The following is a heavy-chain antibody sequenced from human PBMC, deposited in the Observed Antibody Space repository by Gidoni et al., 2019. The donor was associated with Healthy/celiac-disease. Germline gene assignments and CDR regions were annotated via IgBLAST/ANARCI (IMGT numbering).Heavy chain of an antibody. CDR1: GGTFSSYT. D-gene: IGHD3-3*01. Sequence: QVQLVQSGAAVKKPGSSVKVSCKASGGTFSSYTISWVRQAPGQGLEWMGRIIPILGIANYAQKFQGRVTITADKSTSTAYMELSSLRSEDTAVYYCARGNSGTIFGVGSQAFDIWGQGTMVTVSS. J-gene: IGHJ3*02. V-gene: IGHV1-69*02. CDR2: IIPILGIA. CDR3: ARGNSGTIFGVGSQAFDI.